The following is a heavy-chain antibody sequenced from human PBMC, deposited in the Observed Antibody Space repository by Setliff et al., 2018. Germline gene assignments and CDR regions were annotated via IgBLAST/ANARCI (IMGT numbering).Heavy chain of an antibody. D-gene: IGHD3-22*01. V-gene: IGHV4-59*01. Sequence: ETLSLTCTVSGGSISSSYWSWIRQPPGKGLEWIGYICSSGSTNNNPSLKSRATISVDTSKNQFSLKLSSVTAADTAVYYCARAAKYDSSGYYGFWFDPWGQGTLVTVSS. J-gene: IGHJ5*02. CDR1: GGSISSSY. CDR3: ARAAKYDSSGYYGFWFDP. CDR2: ICSSGST.